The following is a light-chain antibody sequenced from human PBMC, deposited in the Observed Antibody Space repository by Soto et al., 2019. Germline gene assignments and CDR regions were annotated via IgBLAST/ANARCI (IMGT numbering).Light chain of an antibody. Sequence: GVSQSAGALSLSPGERATLSCRASQTVTSNYLAWYQQKPGQAPRLLIYGASSRATDIPHRFSGSGSGTDFTLTISRLEPEDFAVYYCQQYGSSPQTFGPGTKVDIK. CDR1: QTVTSNY. J-gene: IGKJ3*01. CDR2: GAS. CDR3: QQYGSSPQT. V-gene: IGKV3-20*01.